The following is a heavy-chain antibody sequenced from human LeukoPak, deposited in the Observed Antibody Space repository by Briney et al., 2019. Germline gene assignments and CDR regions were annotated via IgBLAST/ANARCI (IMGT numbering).Heavy chain of an antibody. CDR1: GFTFSSYA. CDR3: ANWGSAFDI. J-gene: IGHJ3*02. D-gene: IGHD7-27*01. Sequence: GGCLRLSCAASGFTFSSYAMSWVRQAPGKGLVWVSRIYSNGSGTSYADSVKGRFTISRDNAKNTLFLQMNSLRAEDTAVYYCANWGSAFDIWGQGTLVIVSS. V-gene: IGHV3-74*01. CDR2: IYSNGSGT.